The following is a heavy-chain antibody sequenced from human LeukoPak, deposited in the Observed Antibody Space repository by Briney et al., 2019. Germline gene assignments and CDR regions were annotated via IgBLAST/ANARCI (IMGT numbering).Heavy chain of an antibody. V-gene: IGHV3-53*01. CDR2: INSGGAT. J-gene: IGHJ3*01. CDR3: ARDPVPEF. Sequence: TGGSLRLSCAASGFTVSSSYMNWVRQAPGKGLECVSVINSGGATDYADSVKGRFTISRDNFKNTLYLQMNNLRAEDTAVYYCARDPVPEFWGQGTMVTVFS. D-gene: IGHD1-14*01. CDR1: GFTVSSSY.